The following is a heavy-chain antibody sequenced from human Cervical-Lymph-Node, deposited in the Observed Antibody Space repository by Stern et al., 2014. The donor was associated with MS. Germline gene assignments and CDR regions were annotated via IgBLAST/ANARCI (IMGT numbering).Heavy chain of an antibody. V-gene: IGHV6-1*01. Sequence: QVQLGQSGPGLVKPSQTLSLTCAISGDSVSSNSAAWNWIRQSPSRGLEWLGRTYYRSKWYNDYAVSVKSRITINPDTSKNQFSLQLNSVTPEDTAVYYLARVGTVGADYYYYGMDVWGQGTTVTVSS. J-gene: IGHJ6*02. CDR3: ARVGTVGADYYYYGMDV. CDR1: GDSVSSNSAA. CDR2: TYYRSKWYN. D-gene: IGHD1-26*01.